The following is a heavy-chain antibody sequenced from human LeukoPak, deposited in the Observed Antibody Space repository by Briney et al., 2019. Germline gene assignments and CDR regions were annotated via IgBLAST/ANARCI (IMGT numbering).Heavy chain of an antibody. CDR3: ARGAWATRLGS. CDR2: IYESGTT. CDR1: GESLNSYH. V-gene: IGHV4-34*01. J-gene: IGHJ4*02. D-gene: IGHD2-15*01. Sequence: SETLSLTCAVYGESLNSYHWSWVRQPPGEGLEWIGEIYESGTTEYNPSLKSRVTISMGPSKQLFSLSLSSVTAADTAVYYCARGAWATRLGSWGLGTPVIVSS.